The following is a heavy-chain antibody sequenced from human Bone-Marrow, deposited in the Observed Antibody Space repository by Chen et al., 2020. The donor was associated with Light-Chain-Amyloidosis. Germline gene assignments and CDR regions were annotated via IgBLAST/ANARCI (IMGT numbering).Heavy chain of an antibody. CDR1: GLGSGDYS. D-gene: IGHD1-26*01. Sequence: HLVDPGEAWERRGGSRVRPFPGAGLGSGDYSMNWVRQAPGKGLEWLSYINRSGRSIHYADSVKGRITISRDNGKNSLYLQMNSLRAEDTATYYCAREGVGDTDAFDIWGQGTMIIVSP. CDR2: INRSGRSI. J-gene: IGHJ3*02. CDR3: AREGVGDTDAFDI. V-gene: IGHV3-48*01.